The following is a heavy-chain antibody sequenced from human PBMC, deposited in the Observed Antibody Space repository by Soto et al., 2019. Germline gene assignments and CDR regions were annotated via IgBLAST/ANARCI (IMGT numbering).Heavy chain of an antibody. CDR2: ISYDGSNK. J-gene: IGHJ4*02. CDR1: GFTFSSYA. Sequence: PGGSLRLSCAASGFTFSSYAMHWVRQAPGKGLEWVAVISYDGSNKYYADSVKGRFTISRDNSKNTLYLQMNSLRAEDTAVYYCAKDHLASARDKFDYWGQGTLVTVSS. D-gene: IGHD2-15*01. V-gene: IGHV3-30-3*01. CDR3: AKDHLASARDKFDY.